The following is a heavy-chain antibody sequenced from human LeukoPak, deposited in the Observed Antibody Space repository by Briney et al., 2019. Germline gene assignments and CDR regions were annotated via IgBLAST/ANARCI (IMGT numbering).Heavy chain of an antibody. D-gene: IGHD1-26*01. CDR2: MNPNSGNT. J-gene: IGHJ4*02. CDR3: ARGSRYSGRTQDY. Sequence: ASVKVSCKASGHTFTSYDINWVRQATGQGLEWMGWMNPNSGNTGYAQKFQGRVTITRNTSISTAYMELSSLRSEDTAVYYCARGSRYSGRTQDYWGQGTLVTVSS. V-gene: IGHV1-8*03. CDR1: GHTFTSYD.